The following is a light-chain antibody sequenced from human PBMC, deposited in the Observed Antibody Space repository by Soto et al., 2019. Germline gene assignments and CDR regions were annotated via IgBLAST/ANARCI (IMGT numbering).Light chain of an antibody. CDR3: QQAHSLQYT. J-gene: IGKJ2*01. V-gene: IGKV1-12*01. CDR1: QSLNNW. CDR2: AAS. Sequence: DIQMSQSPSSLSASIGDRFSITCRASQSLNNWLAWYQQKPGTAPKLLIYAASSLQSGVPSRFSGSGSVTDYTLTINSLQPEDSATYYCQQAHSLQYTFGQGTKVDIK.